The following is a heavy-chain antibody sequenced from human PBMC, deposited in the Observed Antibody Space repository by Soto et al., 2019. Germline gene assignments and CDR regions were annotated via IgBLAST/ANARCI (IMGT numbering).Heavy chain of an antibody. J-gene: IGHJ4*02. D-gene: IGHD4-17*01. V-gene: IGHV3-74*01. CDR2: INNDGSYT. Sequence: PGGSLRLSCAASGCPFSNYWMHWGRQAPGKGLMWVSRINNDGSYTTDADSVKGRFTISRDNAKSTLYLQMNSLRAEDTAVYYCSKEFAGDFYYCGKGILVTVYS. CDR3: SKEFAGDFYY. CDR1: GCPFSNYW.